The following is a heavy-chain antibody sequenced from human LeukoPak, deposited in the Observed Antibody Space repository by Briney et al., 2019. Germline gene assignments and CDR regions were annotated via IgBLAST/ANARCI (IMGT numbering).Heavy chain of an antibody. Sequence: GGSLRLSCAASGFTFSSYAMSWVRQAPGKGLEWVSAISGSGGSTYYAASVKGRFTISRDNSKNTLYLQMDSLRAEDTAVYYCAKDSAIAAAGYFDYWGQGTLVTVSS. CDR2: ISGSGGST. V-gene: IGHV3-23*01. D-gene: IGHD6-13*01. J-gene: IGHJ4*02. CDR1: GFTFSSYA. CDR3: AKDSAIAAAGYFDY.